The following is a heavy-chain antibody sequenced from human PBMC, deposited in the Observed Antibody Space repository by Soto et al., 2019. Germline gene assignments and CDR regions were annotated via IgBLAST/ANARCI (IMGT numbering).Heavy chain of an antibody. J-gene: IGHJ3*02. D-gene: IGHD2-15*01. CDR3: ARDQAVCSGGSCYAAFDI. CDR1: GGTFSSYT. V-gene: IGHV1-69*08. Sequence: QVQLVQSGAEVKKPGSSVKVSCTASGGTFSSYTISWVRQAPGQGLEWMGRIIPILGIANYAQKFQGRVTITADKSTSTAYMELSSLRSEDTAVYYCARDQAVCSGGSCYAAFDIWGQGTMVTVSS. CDR2: IIPILGIA.